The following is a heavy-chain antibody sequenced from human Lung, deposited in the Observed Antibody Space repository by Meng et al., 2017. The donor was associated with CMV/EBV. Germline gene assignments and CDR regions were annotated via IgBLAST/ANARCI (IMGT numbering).Heavy chain of an antibody. V-gene: IGHV3-21*01. CDR3: APWIVSSSSGEGY. D-gene: IGHD6-6*01. Sequence: GESLKISCAASGFTFSSYSMNWVRQAPGKGLEWVSSISSSSSYIYYADSVKGRFTISRDNAKNSLYLQMNSLRAEDTAVYYCAPWIVSSSSGEGYWGQGTXVTVYS. CDR1: GFTFSSYS. CDR2: ISSSSSYI. J-gene: IGHJ4*02.